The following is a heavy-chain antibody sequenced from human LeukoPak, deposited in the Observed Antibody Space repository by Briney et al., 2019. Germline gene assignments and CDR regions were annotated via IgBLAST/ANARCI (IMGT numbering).Heavy chain of an antibody. CDR2: ISSSSSTI. J-gene: IGHJ6*02. V-gene: IGHV3-48*02. CDR1: GFTFSSYS. CDR3: ARDFPPSRQHYYYYGMDV. Sequence: GGSLRLSCAASGFTFSSYSMNRVRQAPGKGLEWVSYISSSSSTIYYADSVKGRFTISRDNAKNSLYLQMNSLRDEDTAVYYCARDFPPSRQHYYYYGMDVWGQGTTVTVSS. D-gene: IGHD2-2*01.